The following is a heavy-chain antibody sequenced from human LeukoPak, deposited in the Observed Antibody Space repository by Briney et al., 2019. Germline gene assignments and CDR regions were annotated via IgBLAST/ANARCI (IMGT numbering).Heavy chain of an antibody. CDR1: GFTFSSYA. Sequence: GGSLRLSCAASGFTFSSYAMSGVRQAPGKGREWVSGISVSGDKTYYAGSVKGRFPISRDNSKNTLYVQVNSLGTEDPAAYYCAKGSYSASSGSFYFDYWGQGTLVTVSS. CDR2: ISVSGDKT. J-gene: IGHJ4*02. D-gene: IGHD3-22*01. CDR3: AKGSYSASSGSFYFDY. V-gene: IGHV3-23*01.